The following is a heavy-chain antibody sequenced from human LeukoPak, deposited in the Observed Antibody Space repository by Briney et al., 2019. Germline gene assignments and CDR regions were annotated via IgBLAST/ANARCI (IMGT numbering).Heavy chain of an antibody. D-gene: IGHD1-26*01. CDR1: GYTFTNYD. V-gene: IGHV1-8*01. CDR3: ARPGRQWEPYFFAY. Sequence: GASVKVSCKASGYTFTNYDINWVRQATGQGLEWMGWMNPNSGHTGYAQKFPGRVTMTSNTSISTAYMELSGLRSEDTAVYYCARPGRQWEPYFFAYWGQGTRVAVSS. J-gene: IGHJ4*02. CDR2: MNPNSGHT.